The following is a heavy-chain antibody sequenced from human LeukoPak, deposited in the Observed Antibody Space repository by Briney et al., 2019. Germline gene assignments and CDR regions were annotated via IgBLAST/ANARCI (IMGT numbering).Heavy chain of an antibody. V-gene: IGHV4-59*01. CDR1: GGSISSYY. CDR3: ARDSPFGP. CDR2: IYYSGST. Sequence: SETLSLTCTVSGGSISSYYWSWIRQPPGKGLEWIGYIYYSGSTNYNPSLKSRVTISVDTSKNQFSLKLSSVTAADTAVYYCARDSPFGPWGQGTLVTVSS. J-gene: IGHJ5*02.